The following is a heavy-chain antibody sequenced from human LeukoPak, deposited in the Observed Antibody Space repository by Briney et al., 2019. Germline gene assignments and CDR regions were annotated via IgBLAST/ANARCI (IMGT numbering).Heavy chain of an antibody. CDR3: ARDDRHCVGSKCYADPYFGQYYGMDV. J-gene: IGHJ6*02. V-gene: IGHV3-7*01. D-gene: IGHD2-21*01. CDR1: GFMFSGYW. CDR2: IKQDGSGK. Sequence: PGGSLRLSCTASGFMFSGYWMSWVRQAPGKGLEWVANIKQDGSGKYYVDSVKGRFTISRDNAKNSLYLQMNSLRVEDTAVYYCARDDRHCVGSKCYADPYFGQYYGMDVWGHGTTVTVS.